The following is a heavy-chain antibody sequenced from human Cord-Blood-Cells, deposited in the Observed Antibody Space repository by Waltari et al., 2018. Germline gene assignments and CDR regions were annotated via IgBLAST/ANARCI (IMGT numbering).Heavy chain of an antibody. Sequence: QVQLQESCPGLVKPSATLSLTCTVPGGSISSYYWSWIRQPPGKGLEWIGYIYYSGSTNYNPSLKSRVTISVDTSKNQFSLKLSSVTAADTAVYYCARSRSLAYWGQGTLVTVSS. V-gene: IGHV4-59*01. D-gene: IGHD3-10*01. J-gene: IGHJ4*02. CDR3: ARSRSLAY. CDR1: GGSISSYY. CDR2: IYYSGST.